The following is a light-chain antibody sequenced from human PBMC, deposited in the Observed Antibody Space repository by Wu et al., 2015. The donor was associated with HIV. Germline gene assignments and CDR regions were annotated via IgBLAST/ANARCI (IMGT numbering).Light chain of an antibody. J-gene: IGKJ1*01. CDR2: DAS. CDR3: QQYKNWPRT. CDR1: QDISTN. Sequence: DILMTQSPATLSVSPGERVTLSCRASQDISTNLAWHQQKPGQTPRLLIYDASTRATGIPAKFSGSGSGTSFTLTISRMQSEDFAIYYCQQYKNWPRTFGQGTKVEIK. V-gene: IGKV3-15*01.